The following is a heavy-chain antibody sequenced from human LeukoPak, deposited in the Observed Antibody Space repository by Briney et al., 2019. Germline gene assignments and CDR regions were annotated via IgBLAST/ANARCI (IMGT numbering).Heavy chain of an antibody. Sequence: GGSLRLSCAASGFTFSDYYMSWIRQAPGKGLEWVSYISSSGSTIYYADSVKGRFTISRDNAKNSLYLQMNSLRAEDTAVYYCARIPSSPPYDFPGGDAFDIWGQGTMVTVSS. D-gene: IGHD3-3*01. CDR3: ARIPSSPPYDFPGGDAFDI. CDR1: GFTFSDYY. V-gene: IGHV3-11*04. CDR2: ISSSGSTI. J-gene: IGHJ3*02.